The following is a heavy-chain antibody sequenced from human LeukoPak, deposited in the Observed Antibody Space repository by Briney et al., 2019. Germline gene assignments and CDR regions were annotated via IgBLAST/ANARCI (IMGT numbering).Heavy chain of an antibody. D-gene: IGHD3-22*01. Sequence: ASVKVSCMASGYTFTGYYMHWVRQAPGQGLEWMGIINPSGGSTSYAQKFQGRVTMTRDMSTSTVYMELSSLRSEGTAVYYCAREYSSGYYTFDYWGQGTLVTVSS. CDR3: AREYSSGYYTFDY. J-gene: IGHJ4*02. CDR1: GYTFTGYY. CDR2: INPSGGST. V-gene: IGHV1-46*01.